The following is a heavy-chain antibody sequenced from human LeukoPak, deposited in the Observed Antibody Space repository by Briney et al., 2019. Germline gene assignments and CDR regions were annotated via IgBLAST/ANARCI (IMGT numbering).Heavy chain of an antibody. CDR3: ARDPDLSGYSFFDS. V-gene: IGHV3-74*01. CDR1: GFALSSYW. D-gene: IGHD3-22*01. CDR2: ISGDGSRT. Sequence: GGSLRLSCAASGFALSSYWMHWVRQAPGKGPVWVSRISGDGSRTAYADSVKGRFTISRDNAKNTLYLQMNSLRAEDTAVYYCARDPDLSGYSFFDSWGQATLVTVSS. J-gene: IGHJ4*02.